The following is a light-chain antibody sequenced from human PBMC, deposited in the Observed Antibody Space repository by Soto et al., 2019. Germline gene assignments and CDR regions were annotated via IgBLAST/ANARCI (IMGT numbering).Light chain of an antibody. CDR3: QQRTNWPLT. V-gene: IGKV3-11*01. CDR1: QSLSSH. CDR2: DAS. J-gene: IGKJ4*01. Sequence: EIVLTQSPATLYLSPGERATLSCRASQSLSSHLGWYQQNPGQAPRLLSYDASNRATGITARFSGRGSWTDFPLTIRRLEAEDFDVYYCQQRTNWPLTFGGGTRVEIQ.